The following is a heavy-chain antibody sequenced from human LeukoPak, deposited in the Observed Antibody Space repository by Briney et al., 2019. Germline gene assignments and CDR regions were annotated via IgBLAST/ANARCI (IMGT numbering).Heavy chain of an antibody. Sequence: GGSLRLSCAASGFGFSSSWMSWVRQTPGKGLEWVADIDPTGGNIDYVDSVKGRFTISRDNAKSSVYLQMNGLRAEDSAAYCCARDPGNGALDIWGQGTMVTVSS. CDR1: GFGFSSSW. V-gene: IGHV3-7*01. D-gene: IGHD1-1*01. CDR2: IDPTGGNI. J-gene: IGHJ3*02. CDR3: ARDPGNGALDI.